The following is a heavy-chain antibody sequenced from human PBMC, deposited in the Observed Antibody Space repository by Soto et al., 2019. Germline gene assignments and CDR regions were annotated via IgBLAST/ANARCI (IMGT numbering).Heavy chain of an antibody. CDR1: GFTFTSYW. CDR3: TRSIPGYSYADT. V-gene: IGHV3-74*01. D-gene: IGHD3-16*01. J-gene: IGHJ5*02. CDR2: INSDGSGT. Sequence: EVQLVESGGGLVQPGGSLRLSCAASGFTFTSYWMHWVRQAPGKGLVWVSRINSDGSGTVYVDSVKGRFTISRDNAKKALYLQMNSLRAEDTAVYYCTRSIPGYSYADTWGQGTLVAVSS.